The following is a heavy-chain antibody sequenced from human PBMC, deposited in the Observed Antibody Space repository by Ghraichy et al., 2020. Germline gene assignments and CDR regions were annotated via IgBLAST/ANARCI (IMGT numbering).Heavy chain of an antibody. V-gene: IGHV1-18*01. J-gene: IGHJ6*02. CDR2: ISAYNGKT. CDR3: ARERHYYDSSGLYSPNYYYGMDD. CDR1: GYTFTSYG. Sequence: ASVKVSCKASGYTFTSYGISWVRQAPGQGLEWMGWISAYNGKTNYAQKLQGRVTMTTDTSTSTAYMELRSLRSDDTAVYYCARERHYYDSSGLYSPNYYYGMDDWGQGTTVTVSS. D-gene: IGHD3-22*01.